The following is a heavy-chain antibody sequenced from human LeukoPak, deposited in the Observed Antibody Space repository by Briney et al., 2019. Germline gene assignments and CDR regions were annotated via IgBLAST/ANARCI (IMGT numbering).Heavy chain of an antibody. Sequence: ASVKVSCKASGYTFSIYGFSWVRQAPGQGLGWMGWINAYNGNTNYAQNLQGRVTMTTDTSTSTAYMELRSLRSDDTAVYYCARRQGTTLNFDYWGQGTLVTVSS. CDR1: GYTFSIYG. CDR2: INAYNGNT. D-gene: IGHD1-1*01. CDR3: ARRQGTTLNFDY. J-gene: IGHJ4*02. V-gene: IGHV1-18*01.